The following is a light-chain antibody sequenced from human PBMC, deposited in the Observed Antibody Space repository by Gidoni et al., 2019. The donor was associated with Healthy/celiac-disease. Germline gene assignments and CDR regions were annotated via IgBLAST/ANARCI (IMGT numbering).Light chain of an antibody. CDR1: QSISSSY. CDR3: QRYGSSPL. V-gene: IGKV3-20*01. CDR2: GAS. Sequence: EIVLTPSPGTLSLSPGERATLSCRASQSISSSYLAWYQQKPGQAPRLLIYGASSRATGIPDRFSGSGSGTDFTLTISRLQPEDFAVYYCQRYGSSPLFGPGTKVDIK. J-gene: IGKJ3*01.